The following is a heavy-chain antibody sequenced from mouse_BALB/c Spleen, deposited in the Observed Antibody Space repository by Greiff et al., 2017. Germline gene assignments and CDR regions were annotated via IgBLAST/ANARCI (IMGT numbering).Heavy chain of an antibody. CDR3: ARGGPNSPYAMDY. Sequence: VQLQQSGPELVRPGVSVKISCKGSGYTFTDYAMHWVKQSHAKSLEWIGVISTYSGNTNYNQKFKGKATMTVDKSSSTAYMDLARLTSEDSAIYYCARGGPNSPYAMDYWGQGTSVTVSS. D-gene: IGHD3-3*01. CDR2: ISTYSGNT. CDR1: GYTFTDYA. J-gene: IGHJ4*01. V-gene: IGHV1-67*01.